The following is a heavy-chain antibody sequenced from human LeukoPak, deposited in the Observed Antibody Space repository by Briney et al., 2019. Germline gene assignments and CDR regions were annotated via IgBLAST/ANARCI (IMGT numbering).Heavy chain of an antibody. D-gene: IGHD2-2*01. J-gene: IGHJ4*02. V-gene: IGHV3-7*03. Sequence: GGSLRLSCVASGFSFSSHWMSWVRQAPEKGLEWVGHIKQDGSDKYHADSVKGRFTISRDNAKNSLYLQISSLRAEDTAVYYCATQTYALFDYWGQGTLVTVSS. CDR2: IKQDGSDK. CDR3: ATQTYALFDY. CDR1: GFSFSSHW.